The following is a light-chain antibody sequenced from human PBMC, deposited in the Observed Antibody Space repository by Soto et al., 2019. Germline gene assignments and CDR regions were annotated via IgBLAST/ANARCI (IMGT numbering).Light chain of an antibody. CDR2: DAS. Sequence: DIQMTPSPSTLSASVGDRVTITCRASQSISSWLAWYQQTPGKAPKLLIYDASSLESGVPPRFSGSGSGTEFTLTISSLQPDDFATYYCQQYNSYSTFGQGTKVDIK. CDR3: QQYNSYST. J-gene: IGKJ1*01. V-gene: IGKV1-5*01. CDR1: QSISSW.